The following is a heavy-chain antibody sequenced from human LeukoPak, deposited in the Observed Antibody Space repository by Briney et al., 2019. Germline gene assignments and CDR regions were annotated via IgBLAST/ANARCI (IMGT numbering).Heavy chain of an antibody. CDR3: ARADSRDGYNS. D-gene: IGHD5-24*01. CDR2: INHSGST. J-gene: IGHJ5*02. V-gene: IGHV4-34*01. CDR1: GGSFSGYY. Sequence: SETLSLTCAVYGGSFSGYYWSWIRQLPGKGLEWIGEINHSGSTNYNPSLKSRVTISVDTSKNQFSLKLSSVTAADTAVYYCARADSRDGYNSWGQGTLVTVSS.